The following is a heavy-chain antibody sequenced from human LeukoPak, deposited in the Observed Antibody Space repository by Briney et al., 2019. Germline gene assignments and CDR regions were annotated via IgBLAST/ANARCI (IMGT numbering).Heavy chain of an antibody. CDR3: ARDNSVGDNAWWFDP. Sequence: VASVKVSCKASGYTFTSYYMHWVRQAPGQGLEWIGMINPTGGSTGYAQKLQGRVTMTRDMSTSTDYMELSSLRSEDTAIYYCARDNSVGDNAWWFDPWGQGTLVTVSS. CDR1: GYTFTSYY. D-gene: IGHD1-26*01. J-gene: IGHJ5*02. V-gene: IGHV1-46*04. CDR2: INPTGGST.